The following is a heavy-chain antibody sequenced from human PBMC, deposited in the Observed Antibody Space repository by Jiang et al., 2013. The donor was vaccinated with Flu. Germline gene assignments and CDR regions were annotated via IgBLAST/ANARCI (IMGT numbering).Heavy chain of an antibody. Sequence: ESGGGLVQPGGSLRLSCAASGFTFSSYSMNWVRQAPGKGLEWVSYISSSSSTIYYADSVKGRFTISRDNAKNSLYLQMNSLRDEDTAVYYCARDEADSGSYYYWYFDLWGRGTLVTVSS. CDR2: ISSSSSTI. V-gene: IGHV3-48*02. J-gene: IGHJ2*01. CDR3: ARDEADSGSYYYWYFDL. D-gene: IGHD1-26*01. CDR1: GFTFSSYS.